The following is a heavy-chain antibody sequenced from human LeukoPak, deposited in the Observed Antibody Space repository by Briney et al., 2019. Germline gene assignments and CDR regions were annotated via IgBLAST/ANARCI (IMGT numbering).Heavy chain of an antibody. J-gene: IGHJ4*02. Sequence: PSETLSLTCTVSGGSISSYYWSWIRQPPGKGLEWIGYIYYSGSTNYNPSLKSRVTISVDTSKNQFSLKLSSVTAADTAVYYCARQDSYGSVYYFDYWGQGTLVTVSS. V-gene: IGHV4-59*08. CDR1: GGSISSYY. CDR3: ARQDSYGSVYYFDY. CDR2: IYYSGST. D-gene: IGHD5-18*01.